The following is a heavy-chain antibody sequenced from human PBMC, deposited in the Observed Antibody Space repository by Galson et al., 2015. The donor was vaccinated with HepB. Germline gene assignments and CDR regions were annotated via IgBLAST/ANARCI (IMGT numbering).Heavy chain of an antibody. D-gene: IGHD4-17*01. Sequence: SVKVSCKASGYTFTSYGISWVRQAPGQGLEWMGWISAYNGNTNYAQKLQGRVTMTTDTSTSTAYMELRSLRSDDTAVYYCARFGFKSDYGDYPPRGYYYYGMDVWGQGTTVTVSS. CDR1: GYTFTSYG. V-gene: IGHV1-18*04. CDR2: ISAYNGNT. CDR3: ARFGFKSDYGDYPPRGYYYYGMDV. J-gene: IGHJ6*02.